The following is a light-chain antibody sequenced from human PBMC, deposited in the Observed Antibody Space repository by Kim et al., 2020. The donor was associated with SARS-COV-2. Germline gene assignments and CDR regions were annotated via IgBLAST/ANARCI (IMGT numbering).Light chain of an antibody. Sequence: LSQGERATNSCGDSQSVGSSLAWYHQKPGQAPRLLIYDASTRATGIPARFSGSGSGTEFTLTISSLEPEDFAVYYCQQRFKWPRTFGGGTKVDIK. CDR1: QSVGSS. CDR3: QQRFKWPRT. CDR2: DAS. J-gene: IGKJ4*01. V-gene: IGKV3-11*01.